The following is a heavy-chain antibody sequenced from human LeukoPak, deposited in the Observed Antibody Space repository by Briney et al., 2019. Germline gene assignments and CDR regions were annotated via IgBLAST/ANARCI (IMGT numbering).Heavy chain of an antibody. Sequence: ASVKVSCKASGYTFTSYGISWVRQAPGQGLEWMGWISAYNGNTNYAQKLQGSVTMTTDTSTSTAYMELRSLRSDDTAVYYCATQAKWELLHAFDIWGQGTMVTVSS. V-gene: IGHV1-18*01. J-gene: IGHJ3*02. CDR2: ISAYNGNT. D-gene: IGHD1-26*01. CDR1: GYTFTSYG. CDR3: ATQAKWELLHAFDI.